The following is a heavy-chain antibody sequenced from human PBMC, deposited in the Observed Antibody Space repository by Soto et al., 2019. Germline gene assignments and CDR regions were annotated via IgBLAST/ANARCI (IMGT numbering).Heavy chain of an antibody. J-gene: IGHJ5*02. D-gene: IGHD1-26*01. CDR2: IYYSGST. CDR1: GGSITSSSYY. Sequence: SETLSLTCTVSGGSITSSSYYWGWIRQPPGKGKEWIGSIYYSGSTYYNPSLKCRVTLSVDTSKNQFSLKLSSVTAADTAVYYCATQEVGGSYVYTFDPWGQGTLVTVS. V-gene: IGHV4-39*01. CDR3: ATQEVGGSYVYTFDP.